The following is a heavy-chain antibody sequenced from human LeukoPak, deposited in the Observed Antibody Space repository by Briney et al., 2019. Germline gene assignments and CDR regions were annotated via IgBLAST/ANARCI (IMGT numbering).Heavy chain of an antibody. CDR1: GFSRSTSGVG. D-gene: IGHD3-22*01. CDR2: IYWNDDK. Sequence: SGPTLVNPTQTLTLTCTFSGFSRSTSGVGVGWIRQPPGKALEWLALIYWNDDKRYSPSLKSRLTITKDTSKNQVVLTMTNMDLVDTATYYCARAIYDSSGYYLRVGFDPWGQGTLVTVSS. V-gene: IGHV2-5*01. J-gene: IGHJ5*02. CDR3: ARAIYDSSGYYLRVGFDP.